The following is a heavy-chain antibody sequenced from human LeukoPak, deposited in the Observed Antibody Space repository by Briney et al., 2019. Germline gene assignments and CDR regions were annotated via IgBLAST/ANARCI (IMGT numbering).Heavy chain of an antibody. CDR1: GFSFRTYN. D-gene: IGHD2/OR15-2a*01. Sequence: GGSLRLSCTASGFSFRTYNLHWVRQAPGKGLEWVAVISYNGGYIHYEDSVKGRFTISRDDSKNTLSLQMNSLRVEDTALYYCAKYSDSTGAHYFDYWGQGTLVTVSS. CDR3: AKYSDSTGAHYFDY. CDR2: ISYNGGYI. J-gene: IGHJ4*02. V-gene: IGHV3-33*06.